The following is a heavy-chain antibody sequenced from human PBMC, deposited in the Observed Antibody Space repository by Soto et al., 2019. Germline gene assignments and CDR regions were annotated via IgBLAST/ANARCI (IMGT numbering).Heavy chain of an antibody. CDR1: RGTFSSYA. V-gene: IGHV1-69*01. D-gene: IGHD3-10*01. Sequence: QVQLVQSGAEVKKPGSSVKVSCKASRGTFSSYAISWVRQAPGQGLEWMGGIIPIFGTANYAQKFQGRVTITADESTSTAYMELSSLRSEDTAVYYCARGGITMVRGVIMPFDYWGQGTLVTVSS. CDR3: ARGGITMVRGVIMPFDY. CDR2: IIPIFGTA. J-gene: IGHJ4*02.